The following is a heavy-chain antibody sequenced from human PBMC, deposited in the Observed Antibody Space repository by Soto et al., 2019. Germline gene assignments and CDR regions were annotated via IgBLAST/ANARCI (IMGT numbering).Heavy chain of an antibody. J-gene: IGHJ4*02. CDR1: GGSISSDDYY. D-gene: IGHD3-22*01. Sequence: PSETLSLTCTVSGGSISSDDYYWSWIRQAPGRGLEWIGYIHSSGSIYYNPSLKSRATMSIDTAGNRFSLKLSSVTAADTAVYYCAREYYYDSSGYYYTDYWGQGTLVTVSS. V-gene: IGHV4-30-4*01. CDR3: AREYYYDSSGYYYTDY. CDR2: IHSSGSI.